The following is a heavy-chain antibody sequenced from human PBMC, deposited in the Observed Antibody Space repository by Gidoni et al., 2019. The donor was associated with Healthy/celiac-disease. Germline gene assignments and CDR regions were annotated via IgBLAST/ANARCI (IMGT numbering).Heavy chain of an antibody. Sequence: VKGRFTISRDNAKNSLYLQMNSLRAEDTAVYYCARLVVGSSWLPNWYFDLWGRGTLVTVSS. V-gene: IGHV3-11*06. D-gene: IGHD6-13*01. CDR3: ARLVVGSSWLPNWYFDL. J-gene: IGHJ2*01.